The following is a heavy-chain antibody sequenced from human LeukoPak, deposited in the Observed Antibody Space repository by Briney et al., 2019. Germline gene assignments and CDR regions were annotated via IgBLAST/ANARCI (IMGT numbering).Heavy chain of an antibody. CDR1: GGSISSSNYY. CDR2: IYYSGST. V-gene: IGHV4-39*07. CDR3: AGGGNVGSDAFDI. Sequence: KTSETLSLTCTVSGGSISSSNYYWDWIRQPPGKGLEWIGTIYYSGSTDYNPSLKSRVTISVDTSKNQFSLKLSSVTAADTAVYYCAGGGNVGSDAFDIWGQGTMVTVSS. J-gene: IGHJ3*02. D-gene: IGHD1-1*01.